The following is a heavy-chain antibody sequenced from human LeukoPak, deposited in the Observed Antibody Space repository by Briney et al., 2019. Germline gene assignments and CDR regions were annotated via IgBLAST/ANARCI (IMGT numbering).Heavy chain of an antibody. J-gene: IGHJ4*02. CDR2: ITGSGGST. CDR1: GFTFSSYA. V-gene: IGHV3-23*01. Sequence: GGSLRLSCAASGFTFSSYAMSWVRQAPGKGLEWVSTITGSGGSTYYADSVKGRFTISTDNSKNTLYLQMNSLRAEDTAVNYCAKPPPDSSSWLFDYWGQGTLVTVSS. CDR3: AKPPPDSSSWLFDY. D-gene: IGHD6-13*01.